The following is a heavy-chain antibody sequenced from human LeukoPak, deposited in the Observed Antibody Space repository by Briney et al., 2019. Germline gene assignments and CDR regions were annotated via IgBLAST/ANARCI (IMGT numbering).Heavy chain of an antibody. CDR3: ANTAPYSGYDADY. J-gene: IGHJ4*02. CDR2: IKQDGSEK. V-gene: IGHV3-7*01. CDR1: GFSFRNYW. D-gene: IGHD5-12*01. Sequence: GGSLRLSCAASGFSFRNYWMSWVRQAPGKGLEWVADIKQDGSEKNYVDSVRGRFTISRDNSKNTLYLQMNSLRAEDTAVYYCANTAPYSGYDADYWGQGTLVTVSS.